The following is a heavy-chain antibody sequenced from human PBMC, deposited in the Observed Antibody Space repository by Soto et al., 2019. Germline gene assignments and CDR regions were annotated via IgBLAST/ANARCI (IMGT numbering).Heavy chain of an antibody. CDR2: IYYSGGT. D-gene: IGHD4-17*01. V-gene: IGHV4-59*01. CDR1: GGSISSYY. Sequence: SETLSLTCTVSGGSISSYYWSWIRQPPGKGLEWIGYIYYSGGTNYNPSLKSRVTISVDTSKNQFSMKLSSVTAADTAVYYCARERGATTVTDASDIWGQRTMVTVSS. CDR3: ARERGATTVTDASDI. J-gene: IGHJ3*02.